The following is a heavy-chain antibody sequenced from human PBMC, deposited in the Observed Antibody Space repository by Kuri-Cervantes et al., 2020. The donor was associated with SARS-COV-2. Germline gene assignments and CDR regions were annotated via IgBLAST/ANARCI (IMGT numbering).Heavy chain of an antibody. J-gene: IGHJ6*03. CDR1: GGSISSYY. CDR2: IYYSGST. CDR3: ARGYYYYYYMDV. V-gene: IGHV4-59*12. Sequence: SETLSLTCTVSGGSISSYYWSWIRQPPGQGLEWLGYIYYSGSTKYNPSLESRVTISLGTSRNQFSLKLSAVTAADTAVYYCARGYYYYYYMDVWGKGTTVTVSS.